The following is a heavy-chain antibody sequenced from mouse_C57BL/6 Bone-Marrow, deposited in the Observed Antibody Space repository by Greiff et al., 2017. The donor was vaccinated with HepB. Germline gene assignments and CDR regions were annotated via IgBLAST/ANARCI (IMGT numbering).Heavy chain of an antibody. CDR2: IYPGSGST. CDR1: GYTFTSYW. Sequence: QVQLKQPGAELVKPGASVKMSCKASGYTFTSYWITWVKQRPGQGLEWIGDIYPGSGSTNYNEKFKSKATLTVDTSSSTAYMQLSSLTSEDSAVYYCARRAAQVLYFDYWGQGTTLTVSS. CDR3: ARRAAQVLYFDY. V-gene: IGHV1-55*01. J-gene: IGHJ2*01. D-gene: IGHD3-2*02.